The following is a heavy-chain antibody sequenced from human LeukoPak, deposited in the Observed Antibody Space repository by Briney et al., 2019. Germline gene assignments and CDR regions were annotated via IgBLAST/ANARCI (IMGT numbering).Heavy chain of an antibody. V-gene: IGHV4-59*01. CDR2: IYYSGST. CDR3: ARGVGSGYTDE. CDR1: GDSISTYY. D-gene: IGHD3-22*01. Sequence: SETLSLTCTVSGDSISTYYWTWIRQSPGKGLEWIGYIYYSGSTNYNPSLKSRVTISVDTSKNHFSLKLTSVAAADTAVYYCARGVGSGYTDEWGQGTLVTVSS. J-gene: IGHJ4*02.